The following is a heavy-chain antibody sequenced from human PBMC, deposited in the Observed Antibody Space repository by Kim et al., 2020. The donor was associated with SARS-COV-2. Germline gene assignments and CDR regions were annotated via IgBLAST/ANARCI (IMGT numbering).Heavy chain of an antibody. V-gene: IGHV3-30*01. J-gene: IGHJ4*02. D-gene: IGHD6-19*01. CDR3: ARAHTLAVAVDY. Sequence: YYADSVKGRFTISRDNSKNTLYLQMTSLRAEDTALYYCARAHTLAVAVDYWGQGTLVTVSS.